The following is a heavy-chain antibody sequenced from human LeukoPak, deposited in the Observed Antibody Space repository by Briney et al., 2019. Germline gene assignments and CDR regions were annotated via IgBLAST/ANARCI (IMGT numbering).Heavy chain of an antibody. J-gene: IGHJ4*02. Sequence: GGTLRLSCTASGFTFSSYGMSWVRQAPGKGLDWVSAISGSGGSTYYADSVKGRFTISRDNSKNTLYLQMNSLRAEDTAVYYCAKALYTDMVSGGRDYWGQGTLVTVS. CDR2: ISGSGGST. CDR1: GFTFSSYG. CDR3: AKALYTDMVSGGRDY. V-gene: IGHV3-23*01. D-gene: IGHD5-18*01.